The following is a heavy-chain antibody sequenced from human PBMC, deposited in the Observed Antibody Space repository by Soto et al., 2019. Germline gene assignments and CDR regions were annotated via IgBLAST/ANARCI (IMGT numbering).Heavy chain of an antibody. Sequence: QVQLQESGPGLVKPSETLSLTCTVSGGSISSYYWSWIRQPPGKGLEWIGYIYYSGSTNYSPSLKSRVTISVDTSKNQFSLKLSSVTAADTAVYYCARDASYGSYYFDYWGQGTLVTVSS. CDR3: ARDASYGSYYFDY. V-gene: IGHV4-59*01. D-gene: IGHD5-18*01. J-gene: IGHJ4*02. CDR2: IYYSGST. CDR1: GGSISSYY.